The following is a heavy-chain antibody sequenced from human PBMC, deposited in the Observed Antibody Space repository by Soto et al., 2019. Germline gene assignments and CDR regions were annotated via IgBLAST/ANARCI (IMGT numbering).Heavy chain of an antibody. D-gene: IGHD3-10*01. CDR2: IYHSGNT. CDR3: ARRWGEGRVDY. V-gene: IGHV4-4*02. J-gene: IGHJ4*02. Sequence: QVQLQESGPGLVKPSGTLSLTCAVSGGSISSSNWWSWVRQPPGKGLEWIGEIYHSGNTNYNPSPTSRAHFAADKSRNHFPRKLSSVTAADTAVYYCARRWGEGRVDYWGQGTLVTVSS. CDR1: GGSISSSNW.